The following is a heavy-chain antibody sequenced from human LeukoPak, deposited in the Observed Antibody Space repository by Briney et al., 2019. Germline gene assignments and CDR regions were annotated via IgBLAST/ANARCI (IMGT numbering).Heavy chain of an antibody. CDR1: GFTFSSYA. V-gene: IGHV3-30-3*01. Sequence: PGGSRRLSCAASGFTFSSYAMHWVRQAPGKGLEWVAVISYDGSNKYYADSVKGRFTISRDNSKNTLYLQMNSLRTEDTAVYYCAPTNPRLGYYFDYWGQGTLVTVSS. D-gene: IGHD2-8*01. J-gene: IGHJ4*02. CDR2: ISYDGSNK. CDR3: APTNPRLGYYFDY.